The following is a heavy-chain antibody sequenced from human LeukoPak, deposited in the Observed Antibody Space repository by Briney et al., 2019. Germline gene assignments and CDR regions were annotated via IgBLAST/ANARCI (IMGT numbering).Heavy chain of an antibody. CDR1: GFSFSNYV. CDR3: AKGLQVAEPPDY. V-gene: IGHV3-30*18. J-gene: IGHJ4*02. D-gene: IGHD2-15*01. CDR2: ISYDGNNK. Sequence: GRSLRLSCAASGFSFSNYVMYWVRQAPRKGLEWVAVISYDGNNKYYADSVKGRFTISRDNSKNTLYLQMSSLRGEDTAVYYCAKGLQVAEPPDYWGQGILVTVSS.